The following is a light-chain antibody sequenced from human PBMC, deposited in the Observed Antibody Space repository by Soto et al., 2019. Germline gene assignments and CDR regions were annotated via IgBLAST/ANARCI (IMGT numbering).Light chain of an antibody. J-gene: IGKJ3*01. CDR3: QQRHNLPHT. Sequence: DIQMTQSPSSLSASVGDRVTITCQASQDARKYLSWYQQKARKAPKLLIYDASNLETVVPSRFSGSGSGTDFTFTISSLQPEDIATYYCQQRHNLPHTFGPGTKVDIK. CDR1: QDARKY. CDR2: DAS. V-gene: IGKV1-33*01.